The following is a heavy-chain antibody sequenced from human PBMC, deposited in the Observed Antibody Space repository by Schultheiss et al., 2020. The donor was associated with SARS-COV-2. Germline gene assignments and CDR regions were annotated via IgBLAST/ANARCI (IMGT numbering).Heavy chain of an antibody. J-gene: IGHJ4*02. CDR3: ARDKSSSSFDY. D-gene: IGHD6-13*01. Sequence: GGSLRLSCAASGFTFSDYYMSWIRQAPGKGLEWVSYISSSSSTIYYADSVKGRFTISRDNAKNSLYLQMNSLRAEDTAVYYCARDKSSSSFDYWGQGTLVTVSS. V-gene: IGHV3-11*04. CDR1: GFTFSDYY. CDR2: ISSSSSTI.